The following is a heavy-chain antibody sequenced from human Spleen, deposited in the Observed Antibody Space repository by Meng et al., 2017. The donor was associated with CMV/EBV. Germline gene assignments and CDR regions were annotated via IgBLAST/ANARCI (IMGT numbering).Heavy chain of an antibody. D-gene: IGHD2-2*03. CDR1: GGSISSYY. J-gene: IGHJ5*02. V-gene: IGHV4-59*01. CDR3: ARGYCDSSSCPFDP. CDR2: VYYSGST. Sequence: GSLRLSCAVSGGSISSYYWSWIRLPPGKGLAWIGYVYYSGSTKYNPALKSLVTISVDMSENQFSLQLSSVTAADTAVYYCARGYCDSSSCPFDPWGQGTLVTVSS.